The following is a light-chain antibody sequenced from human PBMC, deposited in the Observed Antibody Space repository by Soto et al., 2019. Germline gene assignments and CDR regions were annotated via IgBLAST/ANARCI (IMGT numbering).Light chain of an antibody. CDR3: QQYNNWPPIT. CDR1: QSVSSN. J-gene: IGKJ3*01. Sequence: EIVVTRSPAPLSVSPGERATLSCRASQSVSSNLAWYQQKPGQAPRLLIYGASTRATGIPARFSGSGSGTEFTLTISSLQSEDFAVYYCQQYNNWPPITFGPGTKVDIK. CDR2: GAS. V-gene: IGKV3-15*01.